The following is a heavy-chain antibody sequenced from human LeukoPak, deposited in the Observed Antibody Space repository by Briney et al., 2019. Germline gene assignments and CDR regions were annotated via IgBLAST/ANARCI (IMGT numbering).Heavy chain of an antibody. J-gene: IGHJ4*02. CDR2: ISGSGGST. V-gene: IGHV3-23*01. D-gene: IGHD3-9*01. Sequence: GGSLRLSCAASGFTFSSYAMSWVRQAPGKGLEWVSAISGSGGSTYYADSVKGRFTISRDNSKNTLYLQMNSLRAEDTAVYYCAKPDYDILTGYPYYFDYWGQGTLVTVSS. CDR3: AKPDYDILTGYPYYFDY. CDR1: GFTFSSYA.